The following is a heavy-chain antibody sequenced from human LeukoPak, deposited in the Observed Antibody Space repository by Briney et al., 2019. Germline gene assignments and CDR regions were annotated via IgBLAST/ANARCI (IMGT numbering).Heavy chain of an antibody. J-gene: IGHJ6*02. D-gene: IGHD2-2*01. CDR1: GGTFSSYA. CDR2: IIPIFGTA. Sequence: SVKVSCKASGGTFSSYAISWVRQAPGQGLEWMGGIIPIFGTANYAQKFQGRVTITADESTSTAYMELSSLRSEDTAVYHCARGCSSTSCYGYAGDYYYGMDVWGQGTTVTVSS. CDR3: ARGCSSTSCYGYAGDYYYGMDV. V-gene: IGHV1-69*13.